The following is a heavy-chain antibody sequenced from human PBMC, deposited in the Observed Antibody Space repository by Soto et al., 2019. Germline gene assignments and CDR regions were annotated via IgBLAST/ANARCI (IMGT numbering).Heavy chain of an antibody. CDR3: ARLYGSGSYEFDP. CDR1: GFTFTSYG. J-gene: IGHJ5*02. Sequence: GASVKVSCQASGFTFTSYGISWVRPAPGQGLEWMEWISAYNGNTNYAQNLQGRVTMTTDTSTSTAYMELRSLRSDDTAVYYCARLYGSGSYEFDPWGQGTLVTVSS. D-gene: IGHD3-10*01. V-gene: IGHV1-18*01. CDR2: ISAYNGNT.